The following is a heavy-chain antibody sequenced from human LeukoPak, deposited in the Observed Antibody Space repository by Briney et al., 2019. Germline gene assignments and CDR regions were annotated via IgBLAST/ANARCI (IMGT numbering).Heavy chain of an antibody. D-gene: IGHD6-6*01. J-gene: IGHJ6*03. CDR2: IYYSGII. Sequence: PSETLSLTCTVSGGSISSGSYYWSWLRQPAGTGLEWIGSIYYSGIIYYNPSLKSRVTMSVDTSKNQFSLKLSSVTAVDTAVYYCARTAGYSTSGYYYYMDVWGKGTTVTVSS. V-gene: IGHV4-61*10. CDR1: GGSISSGSYY. CDR3: ARTAGYSTSGYYYYMDV.